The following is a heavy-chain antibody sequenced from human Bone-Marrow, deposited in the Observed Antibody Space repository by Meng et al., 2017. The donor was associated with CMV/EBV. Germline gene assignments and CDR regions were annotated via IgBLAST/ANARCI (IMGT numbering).Heavy chain of an antibody. V-gene: IGHV4-31*02. CDR1: INIFNIY. D-gene: IGHD2-2*01. CDR2: IYYIGSS. Sequence: INIFNIYWGRVRQHPRKGREWVGYIYYIGSSYYNPSLKSRLMMSVDTSKNQFSLKLSSVTAADTAVYYCARVADCTRTSCSFRYFDYWGQGILVTVSS. J-gene: IGHJ4*02. CDR3: ARVADCTRTSCSFRYFDY.